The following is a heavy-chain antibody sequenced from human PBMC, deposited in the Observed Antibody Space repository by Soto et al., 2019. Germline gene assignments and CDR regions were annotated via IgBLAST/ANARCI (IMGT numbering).Heavy chain of an antibody. CDR3: ASEKDCGGDCGTTDAFDI. Sequence: GASVKVSCKASGGTFSSYAISWVRQAPGQGLEWMGGIIPIFGTANYAQKFQGRVTITADESTSTAYMELSSLRSEDTAVYYCASEKDCGGDCGTTDAFDIWGQGTMVTVSS. CDR2: IIPIFGTA. V-gene: IGHV1-69*13. CDR1: GGTFSSYA. J-gene: IGHJ3*02. D-gene: IGHD2-21*02.